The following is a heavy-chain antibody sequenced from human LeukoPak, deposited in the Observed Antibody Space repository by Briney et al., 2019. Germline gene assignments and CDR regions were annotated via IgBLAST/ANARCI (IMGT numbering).Heavy chain of an antibody. V-gene: IGHV3-21*01. CDR2: ISSSSSYI. Sequence: GGSLRLSCAASGFTFSSYSMNWVRQAPGKGLEWVSSISSSSSYIYYADSVKGRFTISRDNAKNSLYLQMNSLRAEDTAVYHCARDRLLEDRDYSYYYYMDVWGKGTTVTVSS. CDR3: ARDRLLEDRDYSYYYYMDV. D-gene: IGHD1-1*01. CDR1: GFTFSSYS. J-gene: IGHJ6*03.